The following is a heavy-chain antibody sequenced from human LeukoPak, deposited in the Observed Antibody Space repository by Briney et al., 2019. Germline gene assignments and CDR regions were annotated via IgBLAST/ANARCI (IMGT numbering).Heavy chain of an antibody. CDR1: GITFSCYG. J-gene: IGHJ4*02. Sequence: GGSLRLSCAASGITFSCYGMLWVRQAPGRGLEWVTFIQYDGNNKYYADSVKGRFTISRDNSKGTLFLQMNSLRPEDTAVYYCAKVPGYSSGNHYFDYWGQGTLVTVSS. V-gene: IGHV3-30*02. CDR2: IQYDGNNK. CDR3: AKVPGYSSGNHYFDY. D-gene: IGHD6-19*01.